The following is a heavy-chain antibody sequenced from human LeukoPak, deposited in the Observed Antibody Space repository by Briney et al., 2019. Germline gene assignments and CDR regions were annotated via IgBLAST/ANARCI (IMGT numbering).Heavy chain of an antibody. J-gene: IGHJ4*02. Sequence: PGGSLRLSCAASGFTFDLYSMNWVRQAPGKGLEWLSYISGSSTTIDYADSVKGRFTISRDNAKNSLYLQMNSLRAEDTAVYYCAKERGLNWGQGTLVTVSS. CDR2: ISGSSTTI. V-gene: IGHV3-48*01. CDR3: AKERGLN. D-gene: IGHD3-10*01. CDR1: GFTFDLYS.